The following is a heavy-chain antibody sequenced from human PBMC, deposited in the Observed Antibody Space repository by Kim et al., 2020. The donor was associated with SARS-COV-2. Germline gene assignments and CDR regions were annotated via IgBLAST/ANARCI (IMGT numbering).Heavy chain of an antibody. V-gene: IGHV7-4-1*02. CDR3: ARDRSYSSGWEDYYYYYGMDV. D-gene: IGHD6-19*01. CDR2: INTNTGNP. J-gene: IGHJ6*02. Sequence: ASVKVSCKASGYTFTSYAMNWVRQAPGQGLEWMGWINTNTGNPTYAQGFTGRFVFSLDTSVSTAYLQISSLKAEDTAVYYCARDRSYSSGWEDYYYYYGMDVWGQGTTVTVSS. CDR1: GYTFTSYA.